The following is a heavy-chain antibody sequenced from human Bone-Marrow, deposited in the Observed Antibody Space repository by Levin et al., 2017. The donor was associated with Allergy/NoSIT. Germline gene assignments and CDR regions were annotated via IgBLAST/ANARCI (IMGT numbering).Heavy chain of an antibody. V-gene: IGHV3-30-3*01. Sequence: GGSLRLSCAASGFTFSSYAMHWVRQAPGKGLEWVAVISYDGSNKYYADSVKGRFTISRDNSKNTLYLQMNSLRAEDTAVYYCARIGGLWFGELLWDPFDIWGQGTMVTVSS. CDR1: GFTFSSYA. J-gene: IGHJ3*02. D-gene: IGHD3-10*01. CDR2: ISYDGSNK. CDR3: ARIGGLWFGELLWDPFDI.